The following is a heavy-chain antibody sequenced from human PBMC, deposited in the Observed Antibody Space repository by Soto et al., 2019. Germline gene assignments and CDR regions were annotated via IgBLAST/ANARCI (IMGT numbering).Heavy chain of an antibody. Sequence: QVPLVQSGAEVKKPGASVKVSCKASGYTFTSYGISWVRQAPGQGLEWMGWISAYNGNTNYAQKLQGRVTMTTDTSTSTAYMELRSLRSDDTAVYYCARDSLAPIIAARRVRFDPWGQGTLVTVSS. CDR1: GYTFTSYG. CDR2: ISAYNGNT. D-gene: IGHD6-6*01. CDR3: ARDSLAPIIAARRVRFDP. V-gene: IGHV1-18*01. J-gene: IGHJ5*02.